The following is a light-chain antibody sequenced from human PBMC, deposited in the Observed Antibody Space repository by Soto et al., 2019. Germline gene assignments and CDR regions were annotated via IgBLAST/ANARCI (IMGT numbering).Light chain of an antibody. Sequence: EIVMTQSPATLSVSPWERATLSCMASQSVSKNLAWYQHKPGQAPRLLIYGASTRATGIPARFSGSGSGTEFTLTISSLQSEDSAVYYCQQYNSWPPKTFGQGTKVDIK. CDR1: QSVSKN. CDR2: GAS. J-gene: IGKJ1*01. CDR3: QQYNSWPPKT. V-gene: IGKV3-15*01.